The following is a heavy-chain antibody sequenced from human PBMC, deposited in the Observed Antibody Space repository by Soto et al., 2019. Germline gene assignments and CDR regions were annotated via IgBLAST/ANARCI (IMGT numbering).Heavy chain of an antibody. D-gene: IGHD6-13*01. Sequence: EVQLLESGGGLVQPGGSLRLSCAASGFTFSSYAMSWFLQAPGKGLEWVSAISGSGGSTYYADAVKGRFTISRDNSKNTLYLQMNSLIAEDTAVYYCAKDGVCGIAAARMLCNGFDPWGQGTLVTVSS. CDR3: AKDGVCGIAAARMLCNGFDP. J-gene: IGHJ5*02. V-gene: IGHV3-23*01. CDR1: GFTFSSYA. CDR2: ISGSGGST.